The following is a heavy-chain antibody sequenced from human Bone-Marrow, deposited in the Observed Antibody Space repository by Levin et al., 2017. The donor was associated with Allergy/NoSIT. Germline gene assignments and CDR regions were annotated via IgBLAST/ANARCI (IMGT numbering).Heavy chain of an antibody. CDR1: GGSISSYY. V-gene: IGHV4-4*07. D-gene: IGHD2-2*01. J-gene: IGHJ6*02. CDR2: IYTSGST. CDR3: ARDRTPYCSSTSCPTLDG. Sequence: GSLRLSCTVSGGSISSYYWSWIRQPAGKGLEWIGRIYTSGSTNYNPSLKSRVTMSVDTSKNQFSLKLSSVTAADTAVYYCARDRTPYCSSTSCPTLDGWGQGTTVTVSS.